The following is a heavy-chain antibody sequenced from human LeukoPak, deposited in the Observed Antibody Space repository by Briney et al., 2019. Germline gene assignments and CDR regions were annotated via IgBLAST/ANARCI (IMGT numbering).Heavy chain of an antibody. CDR2: IHYSGST. Sequence: PSETLSLTCTVSGGSISSSSYYWGWIRQPPGKGLEWIGYIHYSGSTNYNPSLKSRVTISVDTSKNQFSLKLSSVTAADTAVYYCAREGRYYDSSGYYYTEPAFDIWGQGTMVTVSS. D-gene: IGHD3-22*01. V-gene: IGHV4-61*05. CDR3: AREGRYYDSSGYYYTEPAFDI. CDR1: GGSISSSSYY. J-gene: IGHJ3*02.